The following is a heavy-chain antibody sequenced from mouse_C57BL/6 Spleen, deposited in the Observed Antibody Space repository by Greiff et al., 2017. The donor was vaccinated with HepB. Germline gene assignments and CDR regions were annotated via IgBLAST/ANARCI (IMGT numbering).Heavy chain of an antibody. CDR1: GFTFTDYY. D-gene: IGHD2-12*01. J-gene: IGHJ4*01. Sequence: EVQGVESGGGLVQPGGSLSLSCAASGFTFTDYYMSWVRQPPGKALEWLGFIRNKANGYTTEYSAPVKGRFTISRDNSQSILYLQMNALRAEDSATYYCARLRRDYYAMDYWGQGTSVTVSS. CDR3: ARLRRDYYAMDY. V-gene: IGHV7-3*01. CDR2: IRNKANGYTT.